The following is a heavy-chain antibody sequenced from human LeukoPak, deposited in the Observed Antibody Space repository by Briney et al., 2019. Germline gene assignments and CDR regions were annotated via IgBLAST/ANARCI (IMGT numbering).Heavy chain of an antibody. J-gene: IGHJ5*02. Sequence: SETLSLTCTVSGGSISSSSYYWGWIRQPPGKGLEWIGTIYYSGSTYYNPSLKSRVTISVDTSKNQFSLKLSSVTAADTAVYYCARDLGDYGPVYWFDPWGQGTLVTVSS. CDR3: ARDLGDYGPVYWFDP. CDR2: IYYSGST. CDR1: GGSISSSSYY. D-gene: IGHD4-17*01. V-gene: IGHV4-39*07.